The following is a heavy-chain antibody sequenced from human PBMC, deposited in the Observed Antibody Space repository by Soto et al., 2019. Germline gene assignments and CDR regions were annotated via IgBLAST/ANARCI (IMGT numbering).Heavy chain of an antibody. V-gene: IGHV3-33*06. CDR1: GFTFSSYG. CDR2: LWYDGSNK. CDR3: AKADCSGGTCYVEYFYYMDV. J-gene: IGHJ6*03. D-gene: IGHD2-15*01. Sequence: GGSLRLSCAASGFTFSSYGMHWVRQAPGKGLEWVAALWYDGSNKYYADSVKGRFTISRDNSKNTLYLQMNSLRAEDTAVYYCAKADCSGGTCYVEYFYYMDVWGKGTTVTVSS.